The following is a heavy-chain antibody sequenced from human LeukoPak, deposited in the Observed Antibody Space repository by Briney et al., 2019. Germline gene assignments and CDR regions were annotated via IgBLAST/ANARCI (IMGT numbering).Heavy chain of an antibody. CDR1: GFTFSGSA. J-gene: IGHJ4*02. D-gene: IGHD4-17*01. CDR3: SRREGSTTSIDY. CDR2: IKNKPNNYAT. Sequence: PGGSLRLSCAASGFTFSGSAIHWVRQASGKGLNWVGLIKNKPNNYATAYAASVKGRFTISRDDSKNTAYLQMNSLKTEDTAVYYCSRREGSTTSIDYWGQGTLVTVSS. V-gene: IGHV3-73*01.